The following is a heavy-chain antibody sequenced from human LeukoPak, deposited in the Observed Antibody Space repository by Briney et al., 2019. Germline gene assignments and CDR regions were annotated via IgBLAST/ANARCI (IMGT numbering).Heavy chain of an antibody. CDR1: GFAFSSYR. Sequence: PGGSLRLSCAASGFAFSSYRMNWVRQAPGKGLEWVSSISSSSSDINYADSVNGRFTISRDNAQMSLYLQIHTLRDEDTAVYYCARDQSRASADYWGQGTLVTVSS. CDR2: ISSSSSDI. CDR3: ARDQSRASADY. V-gene: IGHV3-21*01. J-gene: IGHJ4*02.